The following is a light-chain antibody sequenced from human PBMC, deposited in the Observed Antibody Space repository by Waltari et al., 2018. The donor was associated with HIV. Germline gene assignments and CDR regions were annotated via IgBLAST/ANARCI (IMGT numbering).Light chain of an antibody. CDR3: QHRSDWPIT. CDR2: GAS. Sequence: VLTQSPPSLVLSPGETATISCRASQSVRNYLAWYQQKPGQAPRLLSYGASSRATGIPARFSGSGSGTDFTLTISSLEPGDFAVYYCQHRSDWPITFGQGTRLEIK. J-gene: IGKJ5*01. CDR1: QSVRNY. V-gene: IGKV3-11*01.